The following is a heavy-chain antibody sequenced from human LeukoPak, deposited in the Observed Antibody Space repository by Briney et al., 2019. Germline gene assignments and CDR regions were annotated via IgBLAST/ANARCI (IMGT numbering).Heavy chain of an antibody. Sequence: XVKVSCKASGGTFSSYAISWVRQAPGQGLEWMGRIIPIFGKANYAQKFQGRVTITTDESTSTAYMELSSLRSEDTAVYYCARDLSTYGPDYWGQGTLVTVSS. D-gene: IGHD2-21*01. CDR2: IIPIFGKA. V-gene: IGHV1-69*05. CDR1: GGTFSSYA. CDR3: ARDLSTYGPDY. J-gene: IGHJ4*02.